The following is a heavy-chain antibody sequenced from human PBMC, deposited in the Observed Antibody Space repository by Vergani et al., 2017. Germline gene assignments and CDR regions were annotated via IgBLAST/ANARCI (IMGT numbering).Heavy chain of an antibody. CDR3: AGDWSGGSCLDPYYFDY. V-gene: IGHV1-69*01. CDR1: GGTFSSYA. Sequence: QVQLVQSGAEVKKPGSSVKVSCKASGGTFSSYAISWVRQAPGQGLEWMGGVIPIFGTENYAQKFQGRVTITADESPSTAYMVRSSLRSEDTAVYYCAGDWSGGSCLDPYYFDYWGQGTLVTVSS. CDR2: VIPIFGTE. D-gene: IGHD2-15*01. J-gene: IGHJ4*02.